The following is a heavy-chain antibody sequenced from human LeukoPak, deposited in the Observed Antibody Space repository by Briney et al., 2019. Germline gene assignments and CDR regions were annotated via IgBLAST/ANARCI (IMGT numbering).Heavy chain of an antibody. Sequence: SETLSLTCTASGGSISSYYWSWIRQPAGKGLEWIGRIYSTGSTNYNPSLKSRVTMSVDTSKNQFSLRLRSVTAADAAVYYCARQIASAGTAGFDFWGQGALVTVSS. CDR1: GGSISSYY. J-gene: IGHJ4*02. V-gene: IGHV4-4*07. CDR2: IYSTGST. D-gene: IGHD6-13*01. CDR3: ARQIASAGTAGFDF.